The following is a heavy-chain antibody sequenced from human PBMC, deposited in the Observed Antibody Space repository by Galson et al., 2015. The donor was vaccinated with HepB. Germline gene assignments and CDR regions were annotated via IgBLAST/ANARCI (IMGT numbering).Heavy chain of an antibody. J-gene: IGHJ4*02. Sequence: QSGAEVKQPGESLKISCKGSGYWFSRYWIAWVRQMPGKGLEWMGIIFPDDSDTRYSPSLQGRVTISADKSISTAYLQWSSLKASDTARYYCATYYYDSSGYSLFDYWGQGTLVTVSS. CDR2: IFPDDSDT. D-gene: IGHD3-22*01. CDR3: ATYYYDSSGYSLFDY. CDR1: GYWFSRYW. V-gene: IGHV5-51*01.